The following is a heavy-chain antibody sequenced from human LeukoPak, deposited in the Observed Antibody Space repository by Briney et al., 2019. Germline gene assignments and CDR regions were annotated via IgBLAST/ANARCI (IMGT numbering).Heavy chain of an antibody. J-gene: IGHJ4*02. CDR1: GFTFSSYS. CDR2: ISSSSSYI. V-gene: IGHV3-21*01. CDR3: ARDGEFDGYSYGLSIDY. D-gene: IGHD5-18*01. Sequence: GGSLRLSCAASGFTFSSYSMNWVRQAPGKGLEWVSFISSSSSYIYYADPVKGRFTISRDNAKNSLYLQMNSLRAEDTAVYYCARDGEFDGYSYGLSIDYWGQGTLVTVSS.